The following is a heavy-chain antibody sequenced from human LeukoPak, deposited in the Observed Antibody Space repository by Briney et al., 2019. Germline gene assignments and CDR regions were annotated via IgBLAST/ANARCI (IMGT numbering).Heavy chain of an antibody. CDR2: ILPFFGTA. CDR1: GGTFSRYA. CDR3: AKGDRRDIVVDILTDHYGMDV. Sequence: SVKVSCKASGGTFSRYAISGVRQAPGQGLEWMGGILPFFGTANYAQKFQGRVTITADESTSTAYMELSSLRSEDTAVYYCAKGDRRDIVVDILTDHYGMDVWGKATTVTVSA. V-gene: IGHV1-69*01. J-gene: IGHJ6*04. D-gene: IGHD2-2*01.